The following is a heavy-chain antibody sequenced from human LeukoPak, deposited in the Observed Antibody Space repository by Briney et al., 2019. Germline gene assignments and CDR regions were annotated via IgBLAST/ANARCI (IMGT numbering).Heavy chain of an antibody. D-gene: IGHD3-10*01. CDR2: NYYSGSN. V-gene: IGHV4-61*01. CDR3: ARDRGYYGSGSYSQGAYFDY. Sequence: SETLSLTCTVSGGSFSRGSYYWSWIRQPPGKGLEWIGYNYYSGSNNYNPSLESRVTISVDTSKNQFSLTLTSVTAADTAVYYCARDRGYYGSGSYSQGAYFDYWGQGSLVTVSS. J-gene: IGHJ4*02. CDR1: GGSFSRGSYY.